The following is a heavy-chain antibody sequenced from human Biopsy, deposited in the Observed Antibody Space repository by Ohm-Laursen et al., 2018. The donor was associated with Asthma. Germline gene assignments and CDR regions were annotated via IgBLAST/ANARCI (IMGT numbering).Heavy chain of an antibody. Sequence: SLRLSCTASGFTFSSYGMHWVRQAPGKGLEWVAVISYDGSNKFYSDSVKGRFTISRDNSKDTLYLQMNSLRAEDTAVYYCASQSSGPDFWSGYYYFDFWGQGTLVTVSS. CDR2: ISYDGSNK. V-gene: IGHV3-30*03. CDR1: GFTFSSYG. CDR3: ASQSSGPDFWSGYYYFDF. J-gene: IGHJ4*02. D-gene: IGHD3-3*01.